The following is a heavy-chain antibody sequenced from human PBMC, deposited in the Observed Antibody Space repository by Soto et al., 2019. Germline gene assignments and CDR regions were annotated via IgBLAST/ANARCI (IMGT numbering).Heavy chain of an antibody. CDR2: IKQDGSEK. V-gene: IGHV3-7*05. CDR1: GFTFSSYR. D-gene: IGHD1-26*01. Sequence: GGSLRLSCAASGFTFSSYRMSWVRQAPGKGLEWVANIKQDGSEKYYVDSVKGRFTISRDNAKNSLYLQMNSLRAEDTAVYYCARGPSSGRVYYYYGMDVWGQGTTVTVSS. CDR3: ARGPSSGRVYYYYGMDV. J-gene: IGHJ6*02.